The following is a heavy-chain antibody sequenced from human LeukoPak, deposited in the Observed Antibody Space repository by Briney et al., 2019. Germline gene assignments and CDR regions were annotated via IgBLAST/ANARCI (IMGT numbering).Heavy chain of an antibody. CDR3: ARDVSDFRSFSKYYYMDV. D-gene: IGHD3-3*01. V-gene: IGHV1-18*01. J-gene: IGHJ6*03. CDR1: GYTFTSYD. Sequence: ASVKVSCKASGYTFTSYDINWVRQASGQGLEWMGWISAYNGNTNYAQQLQGRVTMTTDTSTSTAYMELRSLRSDDTAVYYCARDVSDFRSFSKYYYMDVWGKGTTVTVSS. CDR2: ISAYNGNT.